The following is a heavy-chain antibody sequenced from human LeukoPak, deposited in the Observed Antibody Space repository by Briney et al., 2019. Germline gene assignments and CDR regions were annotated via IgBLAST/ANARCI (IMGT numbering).Heavy chain of an antibody. CDR2: IYHSGST. CDR1: GGSISSSNW. CDR3: ARDTVTTSLDAFDI. J-gene: IGHJ3*02. V-gene: IGHV4-4*02. D-gene: IGHD4-17*01. Sequence: PSETLSLTCAVSGGSISSSNWWSWVRQPPGKGLEWIGEIYHSGSTNYNPSLKSRVTISVDKSKNQISLKLSSVTAADTAVYYCARDTVTTSLDAFDIWGQGTMVTVSS.